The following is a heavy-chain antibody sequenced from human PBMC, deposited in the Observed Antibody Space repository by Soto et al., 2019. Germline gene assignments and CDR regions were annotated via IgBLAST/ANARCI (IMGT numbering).Heavy chain of an antibody. V-gene: IGHV3-30*18. D-gene: IGHD2-21*02. Sequence: QVQLVESGGGVVQPGRSPRLSCAASGFTLSSYGMHWVRQAPGKGLEWVALISYDGSNKYYADSVKGRFTISRDNSKNTLFLQMNSLRAEDTAVYYCAKDPGPYCANDCSIDYWGQGTRITVSS. CDR1: GFTLSSYG. CDR3: AKDPGPYCANDCSIDY. J-gene: IGHJ4*02. CDR2: ISYDGSNK.